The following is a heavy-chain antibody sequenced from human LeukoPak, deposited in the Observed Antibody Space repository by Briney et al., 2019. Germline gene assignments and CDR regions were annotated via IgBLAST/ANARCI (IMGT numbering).Heavy chain of an antibody. Sequence: PGGFLRLSCAASGFTFSSYAMSWVRQAPGKGLEWVSAISGSGGSTYYADSVKGRFTIPRDNSKNTLYLQMNSLRAEDTAVYYCAKIGSSGSYIIDYWGQGTLVTVSS. CDR3: AKIGSSGSYIIDY. D-gene: IGHD1-26*01. J-gene: IGHJ4*02. CDR2: ISGSGGST. V-gene: IGHV3-23*01. CDR1: GFTFSSYA.